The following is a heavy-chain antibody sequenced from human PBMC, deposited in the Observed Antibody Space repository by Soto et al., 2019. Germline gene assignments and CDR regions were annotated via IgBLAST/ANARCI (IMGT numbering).Heavy chain of an antibody. Sequence: SETLSLTCTVSGGSISSSSYYWGWIRQPPGKGLEWIESIYYSGSTYYNPSLKSRVTISVDTSKNQFSLKLSSVTAADTAAYYCARHRREQYDFWSGWDDDYYGMDVWGQGTTVTVSS. D-gene: IGHD3-3*01. CDR2: IYYSGST. V-gene: IGHV4-39*01. CDR3: ARHRREQYDFWSGWDDDYYGMDV. CDR1: GGSISSSSYY. J-gene: IGHJ6*02.